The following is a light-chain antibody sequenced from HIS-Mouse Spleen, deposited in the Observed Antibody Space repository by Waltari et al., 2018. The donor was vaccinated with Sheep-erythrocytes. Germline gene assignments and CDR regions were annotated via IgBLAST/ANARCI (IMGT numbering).Light chain of an antibody. CDR1: SSDVGGYNY. V-gene: IGLV2-11*01. J-gene: IGLJ1*01. CDR3: CLYAGSYNHV. Sequence: QSALTQPRSVSGSPGQSVTISCTGTSSDVGGYNYVSWYQQHPVKATKLMIYDVSKRPSGFPDRFAGCHSGSTASLTISGLQAEDEADYFCCLYAGSYNHVITTGTKVTVL. CDR2: DVS.